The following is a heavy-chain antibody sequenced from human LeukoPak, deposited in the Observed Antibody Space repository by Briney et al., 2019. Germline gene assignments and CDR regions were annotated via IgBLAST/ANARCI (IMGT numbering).Heavy chain of an antibody. D-gene: IGHD6-6*01. CDR1: GFTFSNAW. J-gene: IGHJ4*02. Sequence: GGSLSLSCAASGFTFSNAWMNWVRQAPGKGLEWVGRIKSKTDGGTTDYAAPVKGRFTISRDDSKNTLYLQMNSLKTEDTAVYYCTTEYSSSSVRGFDYWGQGTLVTVSS. CDR3: TTEYSSSSVRGFDY. CDR2: IKSKTDGGTT. V-gene: IGHV3-15*07.